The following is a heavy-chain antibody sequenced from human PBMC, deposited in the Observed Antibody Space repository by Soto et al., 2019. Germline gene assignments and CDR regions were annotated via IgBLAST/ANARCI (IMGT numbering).Heavy chain of an antibody. J-gene: IGHJ5*02. CDR1: GFTFSSYA. CDR3: ANDGPSYDYVWGRYRQTYYNWFDP. Sequence: EVQLLESGGGLVQPGGSLRLSCAASGFTFSSYAMSWVRQAPGKGLEWVSAISGSGGSTYYADSVKGRFTISRDNSKNTLYLQMNSLRAEDPAVYYSANDGPSYDYVWGRYRQTYYNWFDPWGQGTLVTVSS. CDR2: ISGSGGST. D-gene: IGHD3-16*02. V-gene: IGHV3-23*01.